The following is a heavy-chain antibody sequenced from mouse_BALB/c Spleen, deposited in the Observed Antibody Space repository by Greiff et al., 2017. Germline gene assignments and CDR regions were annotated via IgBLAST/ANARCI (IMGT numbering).Heavy chain of an antibody. CDR2: INSNGGST. CDR1: GFTFSSYG. V-gene: IGHV5-6-3*01. J-gene: IGHJ1*01. CDR3: ARDGGDGDWYFDV. Sequence: EVMLVESGGGLVQPGGSLKLSCAASGFTFSSYGMSWVRQTPDKRLELVATINSNGGSTYYPDSVKGRFTISRDNAKNTLYLQMSSLKSEDTAMYYCARDGGDGDWYFDVWGAGTTVTVSS.